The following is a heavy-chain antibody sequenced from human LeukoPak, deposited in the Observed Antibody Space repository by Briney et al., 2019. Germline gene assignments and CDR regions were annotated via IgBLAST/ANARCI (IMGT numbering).Heavy chain of an antibody. J-gene: IGHJ6*02. CDR1: GGSISAYY. D-gene: IGHD2-21*02. V-gene: IGHV4-4*08. Sequence: SETLSLTCTVSGGSISAYYWSWIRRPPGKGLEWIGYIYTSGNTNYNPSLKSRVTISVDTSKNQFSLKLSSVTAADTAVYYCAAPFCGGDCYSSCYYYAMDVWGPGTTVTVSS. CDR2: IYTSGNT. CDR3: AAPFCGGDCYSSCYYYAMDV.